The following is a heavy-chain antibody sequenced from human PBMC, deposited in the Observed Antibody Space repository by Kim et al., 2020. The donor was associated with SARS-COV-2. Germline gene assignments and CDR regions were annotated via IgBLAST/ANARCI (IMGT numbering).Heavy chain of an antibody. V-gene: IGHV3-15*01. J-gene: IGHJ4*02. CDR3: TTDTLPYYDILTGYYNCFDY. CDR2: IKSKTDGGTT. D-gene: IGHD3-9*01. Sequence: GGSLRLSCAASGFTFSNAWMSWVRQAPGKGLEWVGRIKSKTDGGTTDYAAPVKGRFTISRDDSKNTLYLQMNSLKTEDTAVYYCTTDTLPYYDILTGYYNCFDYWGQGTLVTVSS. CDR1: GFTFSNAW.